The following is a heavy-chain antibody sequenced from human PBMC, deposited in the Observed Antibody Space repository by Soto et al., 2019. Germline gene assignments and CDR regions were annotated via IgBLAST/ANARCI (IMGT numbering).Heavy chain of an antibody. CDR3: ARDGGRHSGGSDY. V-gene: IGHV1-69*01. J-gene: IGHJ4*02. CDR1: GGTFSSYS. D-gene: IGHD1-26*01. CDR2: IIPIFGTA. Sequence: QVQLVQSGAEVKKPGSSVKVSCKASGGTFSSYSINWVRQAPGQGLEWMGEIIPIFGTANYAQKFQGRVTITADEPTSTAYMEPSSLRSDDTAVYYCARDGGRHSGGSDYWGQGTLVTGSS.